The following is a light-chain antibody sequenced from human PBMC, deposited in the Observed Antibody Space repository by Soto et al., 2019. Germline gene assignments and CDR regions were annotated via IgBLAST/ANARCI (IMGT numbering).Light chain of an antibody. CDR3: SSYTTVFTYV. J-gene: IGLJ1*01. CDR1: SNDIGAYDY. CDR2: EVS. V-gene: IGLV2-14*01. Sequence: QSVLTHPTSVSGSPGQSITISCTGNSNDIGAYDYVSWYQQHPGKAPKLMIYEVSNRPSGVSNRFSGSKSGNTASLTISGLQTEDEADYYCSSYTTVFTYVFGTGTKVTVL.